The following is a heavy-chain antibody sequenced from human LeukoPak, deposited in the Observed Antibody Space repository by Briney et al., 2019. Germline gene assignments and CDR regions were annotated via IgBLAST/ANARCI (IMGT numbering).Heavy chain of an antibody. J-gene: IGHJ1*01. CDR2: ILPIFGTT. D-gene: IGHD4-23*01. CDR3: ARGSALYGEVTPSENFVH. Sequence: SVKVSCKTSGDTFNNYAISWVRQAPGQGLEWMGRILPIFGTTNYAQSFQGRLTIITDDSTSTAYMELTSLTFEDTAMYYCARGSALYGEVTPSENFVHWGQGTLVSVSS. V-gene: IGHV1-69*05. CDR1: GDTFNNYA.